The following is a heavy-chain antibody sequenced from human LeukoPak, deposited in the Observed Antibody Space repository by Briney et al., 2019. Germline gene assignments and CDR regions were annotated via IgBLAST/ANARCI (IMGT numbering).Heavy chain of an antibody. V-gene: IGHV3-9*01. CDR3: AKRRGRYGCNSWGSFDY. D-gene: IGHD4-23*01. CDR1: GFTFDDYA. J-gene: IGHJ4*02. Sequence: GGSLRLSCAASGFTFDDYAMHWVRQAPGKGLEWVSGISWNSGSIGYADSVKGRFTISRDNAKNSLYLQMNSLRAEDTALYYCAKRRGRYGCNSWGSFDYWGQGTLVTVSS. CDR2: ISWNSGSI.